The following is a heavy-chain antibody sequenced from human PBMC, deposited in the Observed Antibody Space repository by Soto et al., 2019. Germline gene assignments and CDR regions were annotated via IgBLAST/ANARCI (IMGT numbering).Heavy chain of an antibody. CDR2: IKQDGSEK. J-gene: IGHJ4*02. CDR3: ARDFFDGSGSFDY. V-gene: IGHV3-7*05. D-gene: IGHD3-10*01. CDR1: GFNFSSYW. Sequence: GGSLRLSCAASGFNFSSYWMSWVRQAPGKGLEWVANIKQDGSEKYYVDSVKGRFTISRDNAKNSLYLQMNSLRAEDTAVYYCARDFFDGSGSFDYWGQGTLVTVSS.